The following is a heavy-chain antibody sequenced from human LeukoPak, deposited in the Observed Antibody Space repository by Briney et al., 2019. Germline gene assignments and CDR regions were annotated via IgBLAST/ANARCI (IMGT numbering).Heavy chain of an antibody. CDR1: GFVFSDAW. CDR3: STMSAIFGVVIPDY. J-gene: IGHJ4*02. D-gene: IGHD3-3*01. V-gene: IGHV3-15*01. Sequence: GGSLRLSCAVSGFVFSDAWMSWVRQAPGKGLEWVGRIKSKTNGGTTDYAAPAKGRFSISRDDSKNTLFLQMYSLRTEDTGVYYCSTMSAIFGVVIPDYWGQGTLVSVSP. CDR2: IKSKTNGGTT.